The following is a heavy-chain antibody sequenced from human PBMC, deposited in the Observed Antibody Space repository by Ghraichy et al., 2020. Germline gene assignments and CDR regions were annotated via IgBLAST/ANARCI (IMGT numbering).Heavy chain of an antibody. D-gene: IGHD1-26*01. CDR1: GFTFSSYS. CDR2: ISSSSSYI. J-gene: IGHJ3*02. V-gene: IGHV3-21*01. Sequence: GGSLRLSCAASGFTFSSYSMNWVRQAPGKGLEWVSSISSSSSYIYYADSVKGRFTISRDNAKNSLYLQMNSLRAEDTAVYYCARERGSYSRSNAFDIWGQGTMVTVSS. CDR3: ARERGSYSRSNAFDI.